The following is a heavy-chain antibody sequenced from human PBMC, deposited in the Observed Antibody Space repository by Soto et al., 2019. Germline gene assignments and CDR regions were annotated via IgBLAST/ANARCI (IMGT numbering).Heavy chain of an antibody. CDR3: ARDLASSVNDDFYGMDG. CDR2: IRIKAYGATT. D-gene: IGHD3-3*02. V-gene: IGHV3-49*03. J-gene: IGHJ6*02. Sequence: PGGSRRLPCVAPGFTFGAYTMSWFRQAPGGGREWVSFIRIKAYGATTEYAASVKGRFTISREDSKSIAYLQMKSLKREYTAVSYCARDLASSVNDDFYGMDGWGQGTTVTVSS. CDR1: GFTFGAYT.